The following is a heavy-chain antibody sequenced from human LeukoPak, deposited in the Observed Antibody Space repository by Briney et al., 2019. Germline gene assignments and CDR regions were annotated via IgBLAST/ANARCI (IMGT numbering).Heavy chain of an antibody. CDR3: ARGPYYDFWSGYYGMRAFDV. CDR1: GFTFSSYW. V-gene: IGHV3-7*01. J-gene: IGHJ3*01. Sequence: GGSLRLSCAASGFTFSSYWMSWVRQAPGKGLEWVANIKQDGSEKYYVDSVKGRFTISRDNAKNSLYLQMNSLRAEDTAVYYCARGPYYDFWSGYYGMRAFDVWGQGTMVTVSS. D-gene: IGHD3-3*01. CDR2: IKQDGSEK.